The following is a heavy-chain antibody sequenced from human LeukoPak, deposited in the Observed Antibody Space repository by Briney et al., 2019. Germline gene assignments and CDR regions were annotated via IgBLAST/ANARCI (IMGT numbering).Heavy chain of an antibody. CDR1: GFTLSGSA. D-gene: IGHD1-20*01. CDR3: TRRPLTEGSY. V-gene: IGHV3-73*01. J-gene: IGHJ4*02. Sequence: GGSLRLSCAASGFTLSGSAMHWVRQASGKGLEWVGRIRSKANSYATAYAASVKGRFTISRDDSKDTAYLQMNSLKTEDTAVYYCTRRPLTEGSYWGQGTLVTVSS. CDR2: IRSKANSYAT.